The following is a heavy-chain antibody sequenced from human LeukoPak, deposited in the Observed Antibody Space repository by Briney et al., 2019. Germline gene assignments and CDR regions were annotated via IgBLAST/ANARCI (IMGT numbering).Heavy chain of an antibody. CDR1: GFTVSSNY. CDR3: TAMGNDGFDI. CDR2: INSGGST. D-gene: IGHD1-1*01. V-gene: IGHV3-53*01. Sequence: HPGGSLRLSCAASGFTVSSNYMSWVRQAPGKRLEWVSLINSGGSTFYADSVKGRFTISRDNSKNALFLQMNSLRAEDTAVYYCTAMGNDGFDIWGRGTMVTVSS. J-gene: IGHJ3*02.